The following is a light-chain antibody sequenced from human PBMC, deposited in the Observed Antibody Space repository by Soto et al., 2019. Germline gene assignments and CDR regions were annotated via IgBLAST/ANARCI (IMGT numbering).Light chain of an antibody. J-gene: IGLJ1*01. CDR3: QSYDSSLSCLRCV. Sequence: QSVLTQPPSVSGAPGQRVTISCTGSSSNIGAGYDVHWYQQLPGTAPKLLIYGNSNRPSGVPDRFSGSKSGTSASLAITGLQAEDEADYYCQSYDSSLSCLRCVFGTGTKLTVL. CDR1: SSNIGAGYD. CDR2: GNS. V-gene: IGLV1-40*01.